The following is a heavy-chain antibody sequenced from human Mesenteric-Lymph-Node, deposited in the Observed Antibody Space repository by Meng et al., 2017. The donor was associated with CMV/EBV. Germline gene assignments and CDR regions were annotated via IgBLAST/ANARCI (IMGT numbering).Heavy chain of an antibody. CDR2: MNPNSGNT. Sequence: ASVKVSCKASGYTFTSYDINWVRQATGQGLEWMGWMNPNSGNTGYAQKFQGRVTMTRNTSISTAYMELSSLRSEDTAVYYCARGRILDFWSGTYYYYGMDVWGQGTTVNVSS. V-gene: IGHV1-8*01. D-gene: IGHD3-3*01. CDR1: GYTFTSYD. CDR3: ARGRILDFWSGTYYYYGMDV. J-gene: IGHJ6*02.